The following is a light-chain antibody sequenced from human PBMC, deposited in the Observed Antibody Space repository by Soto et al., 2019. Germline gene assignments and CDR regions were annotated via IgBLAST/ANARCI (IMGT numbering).Light chain of an antibody. CDR3: QQYKDWPTP. J-gene: IGKJ1*01. Sequence: EIVMTQSPASLSVSPGERATLSCRASQSVSSNLAWYQQKPGQAPRLLIYGVSTRATGVPARFSGSGSGTDFTLTISSLQSEDFAVYYCQQYKDWPTPFGQGTKVEIK. V-gene: IGKV3-15*01. CDR2: GVS. CDR1: QSVSSN.